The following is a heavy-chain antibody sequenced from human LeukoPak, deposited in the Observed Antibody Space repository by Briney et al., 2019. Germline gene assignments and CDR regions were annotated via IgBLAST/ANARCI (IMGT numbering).Heavy chain of an antibody. V-gene: IGHV4-38-2*02. CDR2: IHHSGNT. J-gene: IGHJ4*02. CDR1: GFSISTNYY. Sequence: SEALPLTCTVSGFSISTNYYWGWTRQPPGKGLEWIGSIHHSGNTFHNPSLRSRVLMSIDTSKNQFSLRLSSVTAADTAVYFCARTNWNPGDYWGQGMLVTVSS. CDR3: ARTNWNPGDY. D-gene: IGHD1-1*01.